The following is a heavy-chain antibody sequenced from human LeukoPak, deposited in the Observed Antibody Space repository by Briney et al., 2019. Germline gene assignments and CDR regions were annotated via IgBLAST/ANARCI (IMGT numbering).Heavy chain of an antibody. CDR1: GFTFNSDA. V-gene: IGHV3-23*01. CDR3: AKDFYDFWSGFDY. Sequence: GGSLTLSSTASGFTFNSDAMNWVRQAPGKGLEWVATISGSGGSTYYTDSVKGRFTISRDNFKNMVFLQMNSLKAEDTAIYYCAKDFYDFWSGFDYWGQGTLVTVSS. CDR2: ISGSGGST. J-gene: IGHJ4*02. D-gene: IGHD3-3*01.